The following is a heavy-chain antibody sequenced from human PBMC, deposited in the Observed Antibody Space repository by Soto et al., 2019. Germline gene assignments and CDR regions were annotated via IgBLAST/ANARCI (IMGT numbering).Heavy chain of an antibody. D-gene: IGHD2-21*02. V-gene: IGHV1-69*01. CDR2: IIPIFGTA. Sequence: QVQLVQSGAEVKKPGSSVKVSCKASGGTFSSYAISWVRQAPGQGLEWMGGIIPIFGTANYAQKFQGRVTITGDESSSTAYMELSSLRSEDTAVYYCARDLGIVVVTAIPGAFDIWGQGTMVTVSS. CDR3: ARDLGIVVVTAIPGAFDI. J-gene: IGHJ3*02. CDR1: GGTFSSYA.